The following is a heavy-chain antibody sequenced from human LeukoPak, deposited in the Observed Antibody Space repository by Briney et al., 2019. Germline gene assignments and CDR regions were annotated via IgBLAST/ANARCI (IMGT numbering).Heavy chain of an antibody. CDR2: IYYSGST. Sequence: SETLSLTCTLSGGSISSYYWSWIRQPPGKGLKWIGYIYYSGSTNYNPSLKSRVTISADTSKNQFSLKLISVTAADTAVYYCAREVPADSWFDPWGQGTLVTVSP. V-gene: IGHV4-59*01. CDR1: GGSISSYY. J-gene: IGHJ5*02. CDR3: AREVPADSWFDP. D-gene: IGHD2-2*01.